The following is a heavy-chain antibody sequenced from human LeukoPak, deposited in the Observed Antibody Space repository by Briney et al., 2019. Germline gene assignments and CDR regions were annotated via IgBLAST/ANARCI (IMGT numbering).Heavy chain of an antibody. J-gene: IGHJ4*02. V-gene: IGHV4-59*08. CDR1: GDSISSHY. CDR3: ARHYCSSTRCYSFSD. Sequence: SETLSLTCSVSGDSISSHYWSWLRQTPGKGLEWIGYFHYSGTTNYNPSLESRLTMSVDTSKNQFSLRLSSVTAADTAVYYCARHYCSSTRCYSFSDWGQGTLVTVSS. D-gene: IGHD2-2*01. CDR2: FHYSGTT.